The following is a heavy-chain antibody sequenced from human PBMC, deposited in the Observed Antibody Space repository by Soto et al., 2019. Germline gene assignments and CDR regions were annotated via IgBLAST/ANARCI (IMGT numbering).Heavy chain of an antibody. CDR2: TSYSGST. CDR1: GGSISSYY. J-gene: IGHJ4*02. Sequence: SENLSLTCTVSGGSISSYYWSWMRQPPGKGLEWMGYTSYSGSTNHNPSLKSRVTISVDRSKNQISLKLNSVTAADTAVYYCAAFYDSWSGYFPFWGQGTLVTLSS. V-gene: IGHV4-59*01. D-gene: IGHD3-3*01. CDR3: AAFYDSWSGYFPF.